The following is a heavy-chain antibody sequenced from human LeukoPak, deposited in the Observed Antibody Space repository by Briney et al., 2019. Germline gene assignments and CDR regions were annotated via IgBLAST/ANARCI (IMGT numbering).Heavy chain of an antibody. J-gene: IGHJ4*02. D-gene: IGHD4-17*01. Sequence: ASVKVSCKSSGYTFTGYYMHWVRPAPGQGLAWMGWINPNSGGTNYAQKFQGSVTMTRDTSISTAYMELSRLRSDDTAVYYCASRYDYGDYVQPLDYWGQGTLVTVSS. CDR3: ASRYDYGDYVQPLDY. V-gene: IGHV1-2*02. CDR1: GYTFTGYY. CDR2: INPNSGGT.